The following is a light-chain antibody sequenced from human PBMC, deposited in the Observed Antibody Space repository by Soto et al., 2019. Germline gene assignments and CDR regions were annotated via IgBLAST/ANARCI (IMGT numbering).Light chain of an antibody. Sequence: QSALTQPASVSGSPGQSITLSCTGTSSDIGGYDYVSWYQRHPGKAPKLIIYDVNNRPSGVPNRFSGSKSGNTASLTISGPQAEDEADYYCTSYASGSSHVVFGGGTKVTVL. V-gene: IGLV2-14*01. CDR3: TSYASGSSHVV. J-gene: IGLJ2*01. CDR1: SSDIGGYDY. CDR2: DVN.